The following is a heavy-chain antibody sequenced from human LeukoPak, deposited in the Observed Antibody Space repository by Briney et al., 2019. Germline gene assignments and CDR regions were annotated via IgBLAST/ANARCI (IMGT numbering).Heavy chain of an antibody. CDR3: AKARADYSFYSAFDM. J-gene: IGHJ3*02. CDR1: EFTFSTYG. D-gene: IGHD3-9*01. CDR2: IRYDGSNI. Sequence: QTGGSLRLSCAASEFTFSTYGMYWVRQAPGKGLEWLAFIRYDGSNIYYADSVKGRFTISRDNSKNRLYLEMSSLRPEDTAVYYCAKARADYSFYSAFDMWGQGTMVTVSS. V-gene: IGHV3-30*02.